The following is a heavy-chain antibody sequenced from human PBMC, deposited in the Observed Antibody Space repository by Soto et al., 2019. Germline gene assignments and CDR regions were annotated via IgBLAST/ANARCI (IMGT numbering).Heavy chain of an antibody. J-gene: IGHJ4*02. D-gene: IGHD6-19*01. CDR3: ARSVEGHFDY. V-gene: IGHV3-48*02. Sequence: EVQLVESGGGLVQPGGSLRLSCAASGFPFSIYSMNWFRQAPGKGLEWSSYITSDTNTIKYADSVKGLFTIFRDNAKNLVYLQMNSLRDEDTAVYFCARSVEGHFDYWGQGTVVTVSS. CDR1: GFPFSIYS. CDR2: ITSDTNTI.